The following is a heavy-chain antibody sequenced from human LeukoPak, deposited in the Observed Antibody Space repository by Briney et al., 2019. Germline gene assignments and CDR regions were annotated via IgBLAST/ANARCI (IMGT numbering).Heavy chain of an antibody. Sequence: GGSLRLSCAVSGITLSNYGMSWVRQAPGKGLEWVAGLSDRGGRTNYADSVKGRFIISRDNAKNTLYLQMNSLRAEDTAVYFCAKRGVVIRVILVGFHKEAYYFDSWGQGALVTVSS. CDR2: LSDRGGRT. CDR1: GITLSNYG. V-gene: IGHV3-23*01. D-gene: IGHD3-22*01. CDR3: AKRGVVIRVILVGFHKEAYYFDS. J-gene: IGHJ4*02.